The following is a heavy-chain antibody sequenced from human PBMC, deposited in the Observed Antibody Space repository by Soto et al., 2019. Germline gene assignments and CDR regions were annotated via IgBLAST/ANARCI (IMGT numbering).Heavy chain of an antibody. D-gene: IGHD3-3*01. J-gene: IGHJ4*02. V-gene: IGHV5-51*01. Sequence: GESLKISCKGSGYNFVGYWIAWVRQMPGKGLELMGIIYPSDSDTRYRPSFQGQVTISADKSISSAYLQWSSLRASDTAMYYCARGGVSTRTFDYWGQGTPVTVSS. CDR1: GYNFVGYW. CDR3: ARGGVSTRTFDY. CDR2: IYPSDSDT.